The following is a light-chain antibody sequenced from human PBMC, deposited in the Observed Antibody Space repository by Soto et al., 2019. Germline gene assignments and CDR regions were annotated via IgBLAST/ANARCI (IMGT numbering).Light chain of an antibody. CDR1: QSVSNF. CDR3: QQYAVSAWT. CDR2: DAS. Sequence: DIVLTQSPGTLSLSPGERATLSCRASQSVSNFLAWSQQKPGQAPRLLIYDASSRATGIPNRFSGSGSGADFTLTISRLEPEDFALYYCQQYAVSAWTFGQGTKVEVK. V-gene: IGKV3-20*01. J-gene: IGKJ1*01.